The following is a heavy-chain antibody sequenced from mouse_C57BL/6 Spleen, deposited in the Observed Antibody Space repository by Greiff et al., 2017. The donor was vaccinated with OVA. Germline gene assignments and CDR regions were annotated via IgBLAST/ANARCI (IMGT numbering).Heavy chain of an antibody. D-gene: IGHD1-1*01. J-gene: IGHJ2*01. CDR3: ARPITTVVATDY. V-gene: IGHV1-80*01. CDR2: IYPGDGDT. Sequence: VKLQESGAELVKPGASVKISCKASGYAFSSYWMNWVKQRPGKGLEWIGQIYPGDGDTNYNGKFKGKATLTADKSSSTAYMQLSSLTSEDSAVYFCARPITTVVATDYWGQGTTLTVSS. CDR1: GYAFSSYW.